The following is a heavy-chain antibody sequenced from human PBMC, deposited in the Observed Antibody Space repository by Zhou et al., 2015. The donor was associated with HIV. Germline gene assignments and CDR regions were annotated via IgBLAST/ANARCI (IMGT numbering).Heavy chain of an antibody. CDR2: IRAYNGNT. D-gene: IGHD3-16*01. Sequence: QVQLVQSGAEVKKPGASVKVSCKASGYTFTTYAITWVRQAPGQGLEWMGWIRAYNGNTNYAQKLQGRVTMTTDTSTSTAYMELRSLRSDDTAVYYCARDWGSSDSQLFQDYWGQGTLVTVSS. CDR3: ARDWGSSDSQLFQDY. J-gene: IGHJ4*02. V-gene: IGHV1-18*01. CDR1: GYTFTTYA.